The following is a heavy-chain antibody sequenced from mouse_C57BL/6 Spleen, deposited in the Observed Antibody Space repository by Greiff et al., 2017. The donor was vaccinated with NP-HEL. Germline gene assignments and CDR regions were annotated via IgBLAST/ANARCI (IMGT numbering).Heavy chain of an antibody. CDR2: IDPETGGT. CDR1: GYTFTDYE. D-gene: IGHD2-5*01. V-gene: IGHV1-15*01. J-gene: IGHJ2*01. Sequence: VQLQQSGAELVRPGASVTLSCKASGYTFTDYEMHWVKQTPVHGLEWIGAIDPETGGTAYNQKFKGKAILTADKSSSTAYMELRSLTSEDSAVYYCLYYYSKTSFDYWGQGTTLTVSS. CDR3: LYYYSKTSFDY.